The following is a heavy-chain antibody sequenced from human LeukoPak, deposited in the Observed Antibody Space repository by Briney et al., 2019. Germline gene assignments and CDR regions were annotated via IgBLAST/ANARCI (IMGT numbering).Heavy chain of an antibody. J-gene: IGHJ4*02. CDR3: ARYCSSTSCYSDY. V-gene: IGHV1-2*02. CDR1: LYTSTGYY. Sequence: ASVNVSCKASLYTSTGYYMHWVRQAPGQGLEWMGWINPNSGGTVYAQKFQGRVTMTRDTSITTAYMELTRLTSDDTAVYYCARYCSSTSCYSDYWGQGTLVTVSS. D-gene: IGHD2-2*01. CDR2: INPNSGGT.